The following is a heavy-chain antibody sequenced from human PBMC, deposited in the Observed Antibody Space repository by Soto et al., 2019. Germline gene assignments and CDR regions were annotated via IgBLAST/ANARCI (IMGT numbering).Heavy chain of an antibody. Sequence: GTLSLTCTVSGGSISSYYWSWIRQPPGKGLEGSGYIYYCGRTNYNPSLRSRATLSVDTSNKQYSLTLSSVTAADTAVCVCARVVNSGVFDYWGQGTLVTVSS. CDR2: IYYCGRT. CDR3: ARVVNSGVFDY. V-gene: IGHV4-59*01. J-gene: IGHJ4*02. D-gene: IGHD5-12*01. CDR1: GGSISSYY.